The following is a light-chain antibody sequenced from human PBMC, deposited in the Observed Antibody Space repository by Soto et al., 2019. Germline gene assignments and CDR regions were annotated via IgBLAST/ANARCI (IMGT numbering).Light chain of an antibody. V-gene: IGLV2-14*01. CDR3: SSYANYNVV. CDR1: RSDIGASNS. J-gene: IGLJ2*01. Sequence: QSALTQPASVSGSPGQSITISCAGTRSDIGASNSVSWYQHLPGRSPTLIIYEATNRPSGVSERFSGSKAGDTASLTISGLQAEDEADYYCSSYANYNVVFGGGTKLTVL. CDR2: EAT.